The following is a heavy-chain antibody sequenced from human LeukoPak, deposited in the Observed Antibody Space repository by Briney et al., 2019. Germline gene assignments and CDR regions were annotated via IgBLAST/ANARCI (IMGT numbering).Heavy chain of an antibody. CDR2: ITHSGST. CDR3: AGDLMT. J-gene: IGHJ4*02. CDR1: GGSSSGKY. Sequence: PSETLSLTCAVYGGSSSGKYWTWIRQPPGKGLEWIGEITHSGSTYYNPSLKSRVTISVDTSKNQFSLKLNSVTAADTAVYYCAGDLMTWGQGTLVTVSS. V-gene: IGHV4-34*01.